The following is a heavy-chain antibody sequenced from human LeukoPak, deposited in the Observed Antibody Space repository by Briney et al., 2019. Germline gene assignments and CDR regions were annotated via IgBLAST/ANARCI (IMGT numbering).Heavy chain of an antibody. Sequence: GGSQTLSCTASGLPFNEYSMIWVRQARGKGREWIAYIGIDSGNTWYADAVKRRFTISADSAKNSVSLQMSSLRVEDTAVYYCARDHNYTFDNWGQGGLVSVSS. CDR1: GLPFNEYS. V-gene: IGHV3-48*04. CDR2: IGIDSGNT. J-gene: IGHJ4*02. CDR3: ARDHNYTFDN. D-gene: IGHD1-1*01.